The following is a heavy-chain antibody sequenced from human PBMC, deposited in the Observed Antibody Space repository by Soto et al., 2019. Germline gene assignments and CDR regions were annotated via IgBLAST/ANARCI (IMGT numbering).Heavy chain of an antibody. J-gene: IGHJ6*02. D-gene: IGHD4-17*01. V-gene: IGHV1-69*01. CDR2: IIPFLSAT. CDR3: ARGEGDYGDFGSMDV. Sequence: QVQLVQSGAEVKKPGSSVKLSCRASGGHFDRFALSWLRQAHGQGLEWMGGIIPFLSATSYAQKFQGRVTITADASARTLYLDRRSLTSDDTAVYYCARGEGDYGDFGSMDVWGQGTSVTVSS. CDR1: GGHFDRFA.